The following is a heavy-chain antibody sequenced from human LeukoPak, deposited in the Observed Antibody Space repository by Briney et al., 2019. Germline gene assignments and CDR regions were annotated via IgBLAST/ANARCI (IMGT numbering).Heavy chain of an antibody. D-gene: IGHD6-6*01. CDR2: IRIDGTTT. Sequence: GGSLRLSCAASGFTFSNYLMQWVRQVPGKGLVWVSRIRIDGTTTNYADSVKGRFTISRDNAKNTLYLQMNSLIVEDTAVYFCARGLDFVLSFDPWGQGTLVTVSS. J-gene: IGHJ5*02. CDR1: GFTFSNYL. V-gene: IGHV3-74*01. CDR3: ARGLDFVLSFDP.